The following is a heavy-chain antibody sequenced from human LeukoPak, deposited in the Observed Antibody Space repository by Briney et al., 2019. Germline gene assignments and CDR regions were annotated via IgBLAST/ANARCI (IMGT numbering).Heavy chain of an antibody. V-gene: IGHV5-51*01. CDR3: ASSTAAAGTSHQVSFDY. Sequence: PGGSLRLSCAASGFTFSSYSMNWVRQAPGKGLEWMGIIYPGDSDTRYSPSFQGQVTISADRSISTAYLQWSSLKASDAAMYYCASSTAAAGTSHQVSFDYWGQGTLVTVSS. J-gene: IGHJ4*02. D-gene: IGHD6-13*01. CDR2: IYPGDSDT. CDR1: GFTFSSYS.